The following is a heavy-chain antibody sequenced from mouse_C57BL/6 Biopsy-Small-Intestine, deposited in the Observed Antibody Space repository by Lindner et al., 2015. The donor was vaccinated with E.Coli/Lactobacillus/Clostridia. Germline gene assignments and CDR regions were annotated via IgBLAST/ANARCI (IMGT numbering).Heavy chain of an antibody. CDR3: ARDSSSWYYYYYGMDV. V-gene: IGHV1S61*01. Sequence: SVKVSCKASGYTLPAMVSAGCDRPLDKGLSGWDGSALTMVTQTNAQKLQGRVTMTTDTSTSTAYMELRGLRSDDTAVYYCARDSSSWYYYYYGMDVWGQGTTVTVSS. CDR1: GYTLPAMV. D-gene: IGHD1-1*01. CDR2: SALTMVT. J-gene: IGHJ1*01.